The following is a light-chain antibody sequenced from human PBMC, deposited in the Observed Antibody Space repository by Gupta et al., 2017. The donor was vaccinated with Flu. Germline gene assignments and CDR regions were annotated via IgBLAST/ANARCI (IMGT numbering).Light chain of an antibody. CDR1: SGSIASNF. Sequence: NFMLTQPHSVSESPGQTVTISCTRSSGSIASNFVQWYQQRPGSSPTTVIYEDTQRPSGVPDRFSGSIDTSSNSAFLTISGLETEDEDDYYCQSYETAPWVFGGGTRLTVL. CDR2: EDT. CDR3: QSYETAPWV. J-gene: IGLJ3*02. V-gene: IGLV6-57*01.